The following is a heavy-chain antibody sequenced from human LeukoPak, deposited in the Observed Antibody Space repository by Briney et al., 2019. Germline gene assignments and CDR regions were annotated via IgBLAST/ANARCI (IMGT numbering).Heavy chain of an antibody. V-gene: IGHV3-30-3*02. J-gene: IGHJ4*02. CDR3: AKSLPLDYGDYARPSDY. CDR1: GFTSSNHA. D-gene: IGHD4-17*01. Sequence: GGSLRLSCAASGFTSSNHAMHWVRQAPGKGLEWVAVISYDGSNKYYADSVKGRFTISRDNSKNTLYLQMNSLRDEDTAVYYCAKSLPLDYGDYARPSDYWGRGTLVTVSS. CDR2: ISYDGSNK.